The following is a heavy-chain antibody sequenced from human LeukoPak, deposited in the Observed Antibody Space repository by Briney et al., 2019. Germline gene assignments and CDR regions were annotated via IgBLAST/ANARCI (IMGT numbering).Heavy chain of an antibody. J-gene: IGHJ4*02. Sequence: GGSLRLSCAASGFTVSSNYMNWVRQAPGQGLEWVSVINSGGSTHYADSVEGRFTISRDNSKNTLYLQMNSLRAEDTAVYYCAKETGYSGYDYGDYWGQGTLVTVSS. CDR1: GFTVSSNY. CDR2: INSGGST. D-gene: IGHD5-12*01. V-gene: IGHV3-53*01. CDR3: AKETGYSGYDYGDY.